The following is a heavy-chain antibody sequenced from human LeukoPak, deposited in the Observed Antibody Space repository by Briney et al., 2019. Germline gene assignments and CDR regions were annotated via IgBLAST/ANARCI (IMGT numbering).Heavy chain of an antibody. Sequence: SETLSLTCTVSGGSISSGSDYCSWIRQPAGKGLEWIGRSYSSGSTNYNPSLKSRVSISVDTSKNQFSLRLSSVTAADTAVYYCARGSRYSSGYDYIDQWGQGTLVTVPS. CDR3: ARGSRYSSGYDYIDQ. J-gene: IGHJ4*02. CDR2: SYSSGST. CDR1: GGSISSGSDY. D-gene: IGHD3-22*01. V-gene: IGHV4-61*02.